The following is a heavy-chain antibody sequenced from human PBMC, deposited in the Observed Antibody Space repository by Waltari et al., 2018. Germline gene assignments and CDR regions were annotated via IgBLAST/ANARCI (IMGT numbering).Heavy chain of an antibody. J-gene: IGHJ5*02. Sequence: EVQLLESGGGLVQPGGSLRLSCAASGFTFSSSAMSWVRQAPGKGLEWVSAISSSGGSTYYADSVKGRFTISRDNSKNTLYLQMNSLRAEDTAIYYCASYGGNSEGWFDPWGQGTLVTVSS. D-gene: IGHD4-17*01. V-gene: IGHV3-23*01. CDR3: ASYGGNSEGWFDP. CDR1: GFTFSSSA. CDR2: ISSSGGST.